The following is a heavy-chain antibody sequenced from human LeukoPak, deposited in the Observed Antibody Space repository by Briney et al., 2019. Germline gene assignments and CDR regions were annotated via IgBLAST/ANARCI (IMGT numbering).Heavy chain of an antibody. CDR1: RGSISSYY. J-gene: IGHJ4*02. V-gene: IGHV4-4*07. CDR2: IYTSGST. D-gene: IGHD4-17*01. CDR3: ARGVSYGDLPFDY. Sequence: SETLSLTCTVSRGSISSYYWSWIRQPAGKGLEWIGRIYTSGSTNYSPSLKSRVTMSVDTSKNQFSLKLSSVTAADTAVYYCARGVSYGDLPFDYWGQGTLVTVSS.